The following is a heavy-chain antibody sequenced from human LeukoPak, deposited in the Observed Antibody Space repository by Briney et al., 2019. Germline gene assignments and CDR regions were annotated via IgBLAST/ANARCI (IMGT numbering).Heavy chain of an antibody. J-gene: IGHJ5*02. CDR1: GGSISSGGYY. V-gene: IGHV4-30-2*01. Sequence: SQTLSLTCTVSGGSISSGGYYWSWIRQPPGKGLEWIGYIYHSGSTYYNPSLKSRVTISVDRSKNQFSLKLSSVTAADTAVYYCARDFPYRPFDPWGQGTLVTVSS. CDR2: IYHSGST. D-gene: IGHD1-26*01. CDR3: ARDFPYRPFDP.